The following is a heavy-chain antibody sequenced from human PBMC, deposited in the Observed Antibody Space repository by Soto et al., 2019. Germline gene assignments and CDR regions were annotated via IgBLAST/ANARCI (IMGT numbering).Heavy chain of an antibody. Sequence: LRLSCAASGFTFSSYWMSWVRQAPGKGLEWVANIKQDGSEKYYVDSVKGRFTISRDNAENSLYLQMNSLRAEDTAVYYCARESDRVLRFLEWLSEPYYYYGMDVWGQGTTVTVSS. D-gene: IGHD3-3*01. CDR3: ARESDRVLRFLEWLSEPYYYYGMDV. CDR1: GFTFSSYW. V-gene: IGHV3-7*03. CDR2: IKQDGSEK. J-gene: IGHJ6*02.